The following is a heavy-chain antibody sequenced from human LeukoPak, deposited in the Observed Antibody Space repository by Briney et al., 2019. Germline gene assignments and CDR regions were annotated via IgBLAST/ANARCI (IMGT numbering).Heavy chain of an antibody. D-gene: IGHD3-22*01. V-gene: IGHV1-46*01. Sequence: ASVKVSCKASGYSFTNYYIHWMRQAPGQGLEWMGIINPSGDITSYAQKFQGRVTMTWVTSTSTVYMELNSLRSEDTALYYCAKSSSGSYYDSSAHMWYMDVWGKGTTVTVSS. CDR3: AKSSSGSYYDSSAHMWYMDV. J-gene: IGHJ6*03. CDR2: INPSGDIT. CDR1: GYSFTNYY.